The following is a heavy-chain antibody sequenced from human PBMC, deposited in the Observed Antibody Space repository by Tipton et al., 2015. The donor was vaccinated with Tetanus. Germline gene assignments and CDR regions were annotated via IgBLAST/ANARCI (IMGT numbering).Heavy chain of an antibody. J-gene: IGHJ4*02. CDR1: GYIFTNYW. Sequence: VQLVQSGGEVKKPGESLKISCKGSGYIFTNYWIGWVRQEPGKGLEWMGIIYPGDSDTRYSPSFQGQVTISVDRSINTAYLQWSSLKASDPSVFYCARAHCTDGVCNFDFWGQGALVTVAS. CDR2: IYPGDSDT. V-gene: IGHV5-51*01. CDR3: ARAHCTDGVCNFDF. D-gene: IGHD2-8*01.